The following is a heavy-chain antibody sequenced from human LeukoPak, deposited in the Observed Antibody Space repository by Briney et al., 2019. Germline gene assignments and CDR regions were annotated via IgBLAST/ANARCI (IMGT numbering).Heavy chain of an antibody. CDR3: ARDPSGIAAAGYDY. CDR1: GDSISNYY. Sequence: SETLSLTCTVSGDSISNYYWNWIRQPPGKGLEWIGYIYYSGSTYYNPSLKSRVTISVDTSKNQFSLKLSSVTAADTAVYYCARDPSGIAAAGYDYWGQGTLVTVSS. J-gene: IGHJ4*02. CDR2: IYYSGST. V-gene: IGHV4-59*12. D-gene: IGHD6-13*01.